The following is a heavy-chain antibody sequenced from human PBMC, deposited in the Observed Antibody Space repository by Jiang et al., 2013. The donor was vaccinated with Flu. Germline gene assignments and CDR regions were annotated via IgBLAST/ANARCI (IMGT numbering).Heavy chain of an antibody. CDR1: GFTFRNYA. J-gene: IGHJ3*02. CDR2: ISSDGSNK. Sequence: GGVVQPGRSLRLSCATYGFTFRNYAMHWVRQAPGKGLEWVGGISSDGSNKYHADSVKGRFTISRDNSWETLYLQMNSLRAEDTAVYYCARGAFFDIWGQGTMVTVSS. CDR3: ARGAFFDI. V-gene: IGHV3-30*07.